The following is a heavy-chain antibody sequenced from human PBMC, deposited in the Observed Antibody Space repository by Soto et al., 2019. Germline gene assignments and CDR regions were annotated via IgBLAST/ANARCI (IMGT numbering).Heavy chain of an antibody. V-gene: IGHV1-69*01. CDR1: GGTFSSYA. Sequence: QVQLVQSGAEVKKPGSSVKVSCKASGGTFSSYAIRWVRQAPGQGLEWMGGIIPIFGTANYAPKFQGRVTITADESTSTAYMELSSRRSEDTAVYYCARDRTAAAGYYYYGMDVWGQGTTVTVSS. D-gene: IGHD6-13*01. J-gene: IGHJ6*02. CDR3: ARDRTAAAGYYYYGMDV. CDR2: IIPIFGTA.